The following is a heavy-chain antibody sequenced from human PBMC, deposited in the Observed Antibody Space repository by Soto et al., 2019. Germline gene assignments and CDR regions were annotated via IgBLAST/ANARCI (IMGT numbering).Heavy chain of an antibody. D-gene: IGHD6-19*01. Sequence: SETLSLTCTFSVYSISSGSYWAWIRQPPGKGPEWIASIYHGGTTFYNPSLKSRITISVDTSNNQFSLKLTSVTAADTAVYYCARVHVMVVAGSTLDYWGHGTLVNVSS. CDR3: ARVHVMVVAGSTLDY. V-gene: IGHV4-38-2*02. J-gene: IGHJ4*01. CDR2: IYHGGTT. CDR1: VYSISSGSY.